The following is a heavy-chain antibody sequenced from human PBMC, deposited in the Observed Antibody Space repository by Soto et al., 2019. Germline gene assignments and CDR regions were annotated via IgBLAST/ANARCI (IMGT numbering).Heavy chain of an antibody. CDR2: VSGREGSA. CDR1: GFPFTTHA. V-gene: IGHV3-23*01. CDR3: ARVRFGEWGYAMDV. D-gene: IGHD3-10*01. J-gene: IGHJ6*02. Sequence: GGSLRLSCAASGFPFTTHAMSWVRQAPGMGLEWVSAVSGREGSAYYAATVKDRYTESRDNSKNKLYLQMNSLRAEDTAVYYCARVRFGEWGYAMDVWGQGT.